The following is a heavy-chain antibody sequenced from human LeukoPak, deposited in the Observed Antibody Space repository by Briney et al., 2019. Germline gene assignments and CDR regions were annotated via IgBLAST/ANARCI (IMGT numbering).Heavy chain of an antibody. Sequence: PGGSLRLSCAASGFTFSSYSMNWVRQAPGKGLEWVSSISSSSGCKYYADSMKGRFTVSRDNAKNSLYLQMNSLRVEDTAVYFCAREGLAAAGLDYWGQGTLVTVSS. V-gene: IGHV3-21*01. J-gene: IGHJ4*02. D-gene: IGHD6-13*01. CDR3: AREGLAAAGLDY. CDR1: GFTFSSYS. CDR2: ISSSSGCK.